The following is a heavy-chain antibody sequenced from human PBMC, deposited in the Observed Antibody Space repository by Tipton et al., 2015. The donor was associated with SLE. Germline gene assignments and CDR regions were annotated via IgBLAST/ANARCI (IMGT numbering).Heavy chain of an antibody. D-gene: IGHD3-10*01. CDR2: IDSDGTIT. CDR1: GFSFSNYW. V-gene: IGHV3-74*01. J-gene: IGHJ4*02. CDR3: ARIHYYGSGSRDY. Sequence: SLRLSCVASGFSFSNYWMHWVRQGPGKGLMWVSRIDSDGTITNYADTVKGRFTISRDNAKDTLYLQMNSLRAEDTAVYYCARIHYYGSGSRDYWGQGTLVTVSS.